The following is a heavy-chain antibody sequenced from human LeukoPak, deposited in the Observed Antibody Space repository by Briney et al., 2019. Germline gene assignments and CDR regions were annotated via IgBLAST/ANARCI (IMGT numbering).Heavy chain of an antibody. J-gene: IGHJ4*02. Sequence: PSETLSLTCTVSGDSISSGSYYWGWIRQSPGKDLEWIGSIYYSRSTHYNPSLKSRVTISADTSKNQFSLKLTSVTAADTAVYYCAGQHDYWGQGTLVTVSS. CDR2: IYYSRST. CDR1: GDSISSGSYY. V-gene: IGHV4-39*01. CDR3: AGQHDY.